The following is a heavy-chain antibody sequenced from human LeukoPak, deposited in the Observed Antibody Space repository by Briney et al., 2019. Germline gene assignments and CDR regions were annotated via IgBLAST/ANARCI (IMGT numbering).Heavy chain of an antibody. Sequence: PSETLSLTCTVSGGSISSYYWSWIRQPPGKGLEWIGYIYYSGSTNYNPSLKSRVTISVDTSKNQFSLKLSSVTAADTAVYYCARDGGSGWYTGRYFDYWGQGTLVTVSS. D-gene: IGHD6-19*01. CDR1: GGSISSYY. CDR3: ARDGGSGWYTGRYFDY. J-gene: IGHJ4*02. V-gene: IGHV4-59*01. CDR2: IYYSGST.